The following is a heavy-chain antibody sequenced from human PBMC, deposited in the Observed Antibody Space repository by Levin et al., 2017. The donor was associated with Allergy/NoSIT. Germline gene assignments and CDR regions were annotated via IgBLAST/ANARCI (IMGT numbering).Heavy chain of an antibody. CDR2: IYPGDSDT. CDR3: ARRGTRDYYYYMDV. CDR1: GYSFTSYW. J-gene: IGHJ6*03. D-gene: IGHD1-1*01. Sequence: PGGSLRLSCQGSGYSFTSYWIGWVRQMPGKGLEWTGIIYPGDSDTRYSPSFQGQVTISADKSISTAYLQWSSLKASDTAIYYCARRGTRDYYYYMDVWGKGTTVTVSS. V-gene: IGHV5-51*01.